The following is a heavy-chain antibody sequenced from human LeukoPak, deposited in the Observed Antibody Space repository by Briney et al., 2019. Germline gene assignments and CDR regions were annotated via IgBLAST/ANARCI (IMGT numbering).Heavy chain of an antibody. J-gene: IGHJ4*02. D-gene: IGHD2-15*01. CDR2: IHYSGST. V-gene: IGHV4-59*08. CDR3: ARLGSCSGGRCLNDY. Sequence: SETLSLTCTVSGGAISGYYWNWIRQPPGKGLEWIGHIHYSGSTNYNPSLKSRVTISVDTSKNQFSLKLSSVTAADTAVYYCARLGSCSGGRCLNDYWGQGTLVTVSS. CDR1: GGAISGYY.